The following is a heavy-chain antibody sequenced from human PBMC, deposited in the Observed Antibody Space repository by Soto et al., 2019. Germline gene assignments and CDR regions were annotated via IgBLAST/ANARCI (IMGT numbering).Heavy chain of an antibody. V-gene: IGHV2-5*02. CDR2: IYGDDDK. D-gene: IGHD5-12*01. CDR1: GFSLSTTGVG. J-gene: IGHJ4*02. CDR3: AHRVARGYAFDY. Sequence: QITLKESGPTLVKPTQTLTLTCTFSGFSLSTTGVGVGWIRQPPGKALEWLALIYGDDDKGYSTSLKSRLTITKASSKNQVVLTLANMDPVDTATYFCAHRVARGYAFDYWGQGTLLTVSS.